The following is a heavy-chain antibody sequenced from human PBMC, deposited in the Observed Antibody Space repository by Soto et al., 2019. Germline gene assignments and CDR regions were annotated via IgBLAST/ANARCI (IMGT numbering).Heavy chain of an antibody. J-gene: IGHJ4*02. Sequence: QLQLQESGPGLVKPSETLSLTCTVSGGSISRSSYYWGWIRQPPGKGLEWIGSIYYSGSTYYNPSRKSRVTIPVDTSKNQFSLKLSSVTAAGTAVYYCASQSTDSSAYYCVDYWGQGTLVTVSS. CDR2: IYYSGST. D-gene: IGHD3-22*01. CDR3: ASQSTDSSAYYCVDY. V-gene: IGHV4-39*01. CDR1: GGSISRSSYY.